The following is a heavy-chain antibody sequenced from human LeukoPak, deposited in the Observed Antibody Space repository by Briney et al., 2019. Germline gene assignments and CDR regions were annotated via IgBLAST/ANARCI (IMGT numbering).Heavy chain of an antibody. D-gene: IGHD6-13*01. Sequence: SQTLSLTCTVSGGSISSGGYYWSWIRQHPGKGLEWIGYIYYSGSTYYNPSLKSRLAISVDTSKNQFSLKLSSVTAADTAVYYCASLAAAGTIGWFDPWGQGTLVTVSS. CDR2: IYYSGST. CDR3: ASLAAAGTIGWFDP. CDR1: GGSISSGGYY. J-gene: IGHJ5*02. V-gene: IGHV4-31*03.